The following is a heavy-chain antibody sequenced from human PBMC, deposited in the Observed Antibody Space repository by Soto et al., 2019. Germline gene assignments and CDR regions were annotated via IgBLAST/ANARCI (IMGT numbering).Heavy chain of an antibody. CDR2: IYWDDDK. CDR3: VQSRCGGDCLQSYSSHSYYGLDV. J-gene: IGHJ6*02. D-gene: IGHD2-21*02. V-gene: IGHV2-5*02. CDR1: GLSLSTTGVG. Sequence: QITLKESGPTLVKPTQTLTLTCTFSGLSLSTTGVGVGWIRQPPGKALEWLALIYWDDDKRYSPSLKRRLTLTKVTSKNQVVLTMTNMDPVDTATYYCVQSRCGGDCLQSYSSHSYYGLDVWGQGTTVTVSS.